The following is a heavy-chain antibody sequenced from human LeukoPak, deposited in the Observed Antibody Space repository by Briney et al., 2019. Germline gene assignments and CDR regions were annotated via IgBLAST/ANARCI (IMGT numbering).Heavy chain of an antibody. CDR3: VHPTGEGWFYFPY. V-gene: IGHV3-23*01. CDR1: GFTVTNFA. CDR2: IGVDADGT. D-gene: IGHD7-27*01. J-gene: IGHJ4*02. Sequence: PGGSLRLSCAASGFTVTNFAIAWVRQAPGKGLEWVAAIGVDADGTTYPDRVRGRFFLSRDSSKNTLYLQMNVLTVEDTAVYHCVHPTGEGWFYFPYWGQGTPVTVSS.